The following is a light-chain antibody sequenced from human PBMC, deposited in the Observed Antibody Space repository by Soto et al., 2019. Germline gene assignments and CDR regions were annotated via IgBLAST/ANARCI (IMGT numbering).Light chain of an antibody. V-gene: IGLV2-14*01. CDR1: SSDVGASDY. CDR3: SSYTTSHTFV. Sequence: QSALTQPASVSESPGQSITISCTGTSSDVGASDYVSWYQQHPGKAPKLIIYEISNRPSGVSNRFSGSKSGNTASLTISGLQAEDESDYYCSSYTTSHTFVFGGGTKLTVL. CDR2: EIS. J-gene: IGLJ2*01.